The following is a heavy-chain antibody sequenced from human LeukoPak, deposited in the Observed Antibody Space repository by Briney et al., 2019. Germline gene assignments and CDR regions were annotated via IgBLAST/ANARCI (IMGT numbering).Heavy chain of an antibody. Sequence: ASVKVSCKASGYTFTSYDINWVRQATGQGLEWMGWMDPNSSNTGYAQKFQGRVTMTRNTSISTAYMELSSLRSEDTAVYYCARGSWELLAYWGQGTLVTVSS. CDR1: GYTFTSYD. D-gene: IGHD1-26*01. CDR3: ARGSWELLAY. CDR2: MDPNSSNT. J-gene: IGHJ4*02. V-gene: IGHV1-8*01.